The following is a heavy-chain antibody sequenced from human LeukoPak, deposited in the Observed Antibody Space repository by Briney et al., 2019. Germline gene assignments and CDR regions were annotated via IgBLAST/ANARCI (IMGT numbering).Heavy chain of an antibody. Sequence: GGSLRLSCAASGFTFSSYAMSWVRQAPGKGLEWVSGVFIHGDETYHAESVKGRFTTSRDNSKSTLYLQTNSLRAEDTAIYYCAKGSRGNRPYYFDYWGQGTLVTVSS. V-gene: IGHV3-23*01. CDR3: AKGSRGNRPYYFDY. D-gene: IGHD2-15*01. CDR2: VFIHGDET. CDR1: GFTFSSYA. J-gene: IGHJ4*02.